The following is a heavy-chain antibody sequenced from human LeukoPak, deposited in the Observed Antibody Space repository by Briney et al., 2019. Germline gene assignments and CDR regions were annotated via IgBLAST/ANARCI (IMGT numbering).Heavy chain of an antibody. Sequence: SETLSLTCTVYGGSISNSNYYWGCIRQPPGKGLEWIGSIYYSGSTYYNPSLKSRVTISVDTSKNQFSLKLSSVTAADTAVYYCATRSTYGDYLYYWGQGTLVTVSS. CDR1: GGSISNSNYY. CDR3: ATRSTYGDYLYY. J-gene: IGHJ4*02. D-gene: IGHD4-17*01. V-gene: IGHV4-39*01. CDR2: IYYSGST.